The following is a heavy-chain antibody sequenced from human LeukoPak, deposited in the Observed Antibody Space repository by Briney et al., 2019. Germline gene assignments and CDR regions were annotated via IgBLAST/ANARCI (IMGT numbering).Heavy chain of an antibody. D-gene: IGHD1-7*01. CDR1: GYTFTGYY. CDR3: ARDGGGYNWNSGVFDY. J-gene: IGHJ4*02. Sequence: ASVKVSCKASGYTFTGYYMHWVRQAPGQGLEWMGWINPNSGGTNYAQKFQGRVTMTRDTSISTAYMELSRLRSDDTAVYYCARDGGGYNWNSGVFDYWGQGTLVTVSS. CDR2: INPNSGGT. V-gene: IGHV1-2*02.